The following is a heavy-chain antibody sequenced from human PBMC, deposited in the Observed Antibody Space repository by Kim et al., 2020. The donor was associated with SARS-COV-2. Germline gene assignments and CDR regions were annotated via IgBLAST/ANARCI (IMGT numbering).Heavy chain of an antibody. CDR3: ARGLGNLGPNWFDP. CDR1: GFTFSSYE. Sequence: GGSLRLSCAASGFTFSSYEMNWVRQAPGKGLEWVSYISSSGSTIYYADSVKGRFTISRDNAKNSLYLQMNSLRAEDTAVYYCARGLGNLGPNWFDPWGQGTLVTVSS. J-gene: IGHJ5*02. D-gene: IGHD1-26*01. CDR2: ISSSGSTI. V-gene: IGHV3-48*03.